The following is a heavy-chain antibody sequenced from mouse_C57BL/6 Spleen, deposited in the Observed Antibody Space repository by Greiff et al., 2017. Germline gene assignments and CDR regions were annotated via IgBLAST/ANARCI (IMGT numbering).Heavy chain of an antibody. D-gene: IGHD1-1*01. J-gene: IGHJ1*03. CDR3: ARWVCRYGSSYGYFDV. Sequence: EVQLQQSGPELVKPGASVKISCKASGYSFTGYYMNWVKQSPEKSLEWIGEINPSTGGTTYNQKVKATATLTVDKSSSTAYMQLKSLTSEDSAVYYCARWVCRYGSSYGYFDVGGTGTTVTVSS. CDR2: INPSTGGT. CDR1: GYSFTGYY. V-gene: IGHV1-42*01.